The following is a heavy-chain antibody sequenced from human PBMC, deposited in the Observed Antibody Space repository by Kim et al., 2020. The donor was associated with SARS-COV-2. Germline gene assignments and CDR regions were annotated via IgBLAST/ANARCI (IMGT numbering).Heavy chain of an antibody. V-gene: IGHV3-48*02. Sequence: VKGRFTISRDNAKNSLYLQMNSLRDEDTAVYYCARGGTGTPLQYYGMDVWGQGTTVTVSS. CDR3: ARGGTGTPLQYYGMDV. J-gene: IGHJ6*02. D-gene: IGHD1-7*01.